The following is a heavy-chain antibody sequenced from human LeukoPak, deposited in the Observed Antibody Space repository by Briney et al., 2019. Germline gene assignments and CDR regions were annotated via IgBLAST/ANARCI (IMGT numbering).Heavy chain of an antibody. CDR1: GFTFSSYW. CDR3: PRGNYYGQDY. D-gene: IGHD3-10*01. J-gene: IGHJ4*02. CDR2: INSDGSTT. Sequence: GGSLRLSCGASGFTFSSYWMPWVRQAPGKGLVWISRINSDGSTTSYADSVKGRFTISRDNAKNTLYLQMNSLRAEDTAVYYCPRGNYYGQDYWGQGTLVTVSS. V-gene: IGHV3-74*01.